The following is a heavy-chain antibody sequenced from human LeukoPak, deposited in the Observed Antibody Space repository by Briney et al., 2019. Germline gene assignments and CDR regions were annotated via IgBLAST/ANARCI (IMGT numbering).Heavy chain of an antibody. CDR2: IYYSGST. V-gene: IGHV4-61*01. CDR1: GGSISSGSYY. Sequence: SETLSLTCTVSGGSISSGSYYWSWIRQPPGKGLEWIGYIYYSGSTNYNPSLKSRVTISVDTSKNQFTLKLSSVTAADTAVYYCARGRYGWLPFDYWGQGTLVTVSS. J-gene: IGHJ4*02. D-gene: IGHD3-16*01. CDR3: ARGRYGWLPFDY.